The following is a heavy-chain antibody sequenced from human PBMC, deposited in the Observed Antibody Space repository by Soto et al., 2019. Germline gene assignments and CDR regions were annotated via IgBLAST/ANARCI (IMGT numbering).Heavy chain of an antibody. J-gene: IGHJ4*02. CDR2: IGGSGSTI. Sequence: QVQLVESGGGLVKPGGSLRLSCAASGFTFSDYYMSWVRQAPGKGLEWVSSIGGSGSTIFYADSVKGRFTISRDNAKNSLSIHMNSLRAEDTAADHCARSFCRPPFDCWDQGTLVTVSS. D-gene: IGHD3-3*01. CDR1: GFTFSDYY. CDR3: ARSFCRPPFDC. V-gene: IGHV3-11*01.